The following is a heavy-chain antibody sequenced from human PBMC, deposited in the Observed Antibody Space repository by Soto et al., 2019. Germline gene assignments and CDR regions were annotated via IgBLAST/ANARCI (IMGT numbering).Heavy chain of an antibody. Sequence: PGGSLRLSCAASGFTLSNAWMSWVRQAPGKGLEWVGRIKSKTDGGTTDYAAPVKGRFTISRDDSKNTLYLQMNSLKTEDTAVYYCTTGAAAAGSDYWGQGTLVTVSS. V-gene: IGHV3-15*01. CDR2: IKSKTDGGTT. CDR3: TTGAAAAGSDY. J-gene: IGHJ4*02. D-gene: IGHD6-13*01. CDR1: GFTLSNAW.